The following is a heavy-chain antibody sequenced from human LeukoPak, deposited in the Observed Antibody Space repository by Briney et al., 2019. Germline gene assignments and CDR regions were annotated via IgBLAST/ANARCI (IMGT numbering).Heavy chain of an antibody. CDR2: IYSGGST. V-gene: IGHV3-53*01. CDR1: GFTVSSNY. Sequence: PGGSLRLSCAASGFTVSSNYMSWVRQAPGKGLEWVSVIYSGGSTYYADSVKGRFTISRDNSKNTLYLQMNSLRAEDTAVYYCAGGSGSYPSHYFDYWGQGTLVTVSS. CDR3: AGGSGSYPSHYFDY. D-gene: IGHD1-14*01. J-gene: IGHJ4*02.